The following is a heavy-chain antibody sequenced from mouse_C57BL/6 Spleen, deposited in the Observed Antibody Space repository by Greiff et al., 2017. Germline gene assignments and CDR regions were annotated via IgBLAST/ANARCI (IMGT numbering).Heavy chain of an antibody. V-gene: IGHV1-55*01. J-gene: IGHJ1*03. Sequence: QVQLQQSGAELVKPGASVKMSCKASGYTFTSYWITWVKQRPGQGLEWIGDIYPGSGSTNYNEKFKSKATLTVDTSSSTAYMQLRSLTSEDSAVYYCARPYYSNYWYFDVWGTGTTVTVSS. CDR2: IYPGSGST. CDR3: ARPYYSNYWYFDV. D-gene: IGHD2-5*01. CDR1: GYTFTSYW.